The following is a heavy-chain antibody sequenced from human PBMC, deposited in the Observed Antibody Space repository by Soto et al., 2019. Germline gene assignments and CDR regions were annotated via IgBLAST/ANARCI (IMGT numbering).Heavy chain of an antibody. J-gene: IGHJ6*02. CDR1: GGTFSSYA. CDR3: ARDEGYCSGGSCYYYGMDV. V-gene: IGHV1-69*01. D-gene: IGHD2-15*01. Sequence: QVQLVQSWAEVKKPGSSVKVSCKASGGTFSSYAISWVRQAPGQGLEWMGGIIPIFGTANYAQKFQGRVTITADESTSTAYMELSSLRSEDTAVYYCARDEGYCSGGSCYYYGMDVWGQGTTVTVSS. CDR2: IIPIFGTA.